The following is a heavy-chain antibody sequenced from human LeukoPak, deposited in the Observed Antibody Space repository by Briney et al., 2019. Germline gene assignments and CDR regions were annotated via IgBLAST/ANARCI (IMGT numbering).Heavy chain of an antibody. D-gene: IGHD3-10*01. J-gene: IGHJ4*02. CDR3: ARVRGGSGGYCVDY. Sequence: SETLSLTCTVSGGSISSYYWSWIRQPPGEGLEWIGNIYHNGITYYNPSLKSRVAISVDTSRNQFSLKLSSVAAADTAMYYCARVRGGSGGYCVDYWGQGTLVTVSS. CDR1: GGSISSYY. CDR2: IYHNGIT. V-gene: IGHV4-59*08.